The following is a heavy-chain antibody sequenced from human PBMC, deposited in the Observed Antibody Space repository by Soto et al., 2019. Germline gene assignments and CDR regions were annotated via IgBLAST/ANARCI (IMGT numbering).Heavy chain of an antibody. V-gene: IGHV3-23*01. J-gene: IGHJ3*02. CDR2: ISGSGGST. Sequence: GRSLRLSCAASGFTFSSYAMSWVRQAPGKGLEWVSAISGSGGSTYYADSVKGRFTISRDNSKNTLYLQMNSLRAEDTAVYYCAKDVSKYYYDSSGGHAFDIWGQGTMVTXSS. CDR3: AKDVSKYYYDSSGGHAFDI. CDR1: GFTFSSYA. D-gene: IGHD3-22*01.